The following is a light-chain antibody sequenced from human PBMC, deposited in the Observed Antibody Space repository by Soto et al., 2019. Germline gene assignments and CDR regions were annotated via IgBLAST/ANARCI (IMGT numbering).Light chain of an antibody. CDR3: QQYHTWWT. J-gene: IGKJ1*01. CDR1: QSISSW. CDR2: KAS. Sequence: DIQMTQSPSTLSASVGDRVTITCRASQSISSWLDWYQQKPGKAPKILIYKASSLESGVPSRFSGSGSGTEFTLTISSLQPDDFATYYCQQYHTWWTFGQGTKVEI. V-gene: IGKV1-5*03.